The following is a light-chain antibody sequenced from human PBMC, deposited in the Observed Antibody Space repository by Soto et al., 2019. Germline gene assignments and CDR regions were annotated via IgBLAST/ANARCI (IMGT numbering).Light chain of an antibody. Sequence: MTQSPSTLSAAVGDRVTISCRASQRVNRLLAWYQQKPGQAPRLLVYGATTRATDAPAKFRGSGSGTEFSLTISSLQSEDFATYYCQQYRSWPRTFGQGSKVEI. V-gene: IGKV3-15*01. CDR1: QRVNRL. J-gene: IGKJ1*01. CDR3: QQYRSWPRT. CDR2: GAT.